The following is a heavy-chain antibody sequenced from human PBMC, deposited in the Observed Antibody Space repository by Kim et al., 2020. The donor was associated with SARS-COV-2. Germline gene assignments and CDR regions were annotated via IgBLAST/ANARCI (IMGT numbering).Heavy chain of an antibody. CDR1: GFTFSSYG. D-gene: IGHD6-19*01. V-gene: IGHV3-33*01. J-gene: IGHJ3*01. CDR3: ARGHSSGWYDSDAFDF. Sequence: GGSLRLSCAASGFTFSSYGMHWVRQAPGKGLEWVAVIWYDGSNKYYADSVKGRFTISRDNSKNTLYLQMNSLRAEDTAVYYCARGHSSGWYDSDAFDFWGQGTMVTVSS. CDR2: IWYDGSNK.